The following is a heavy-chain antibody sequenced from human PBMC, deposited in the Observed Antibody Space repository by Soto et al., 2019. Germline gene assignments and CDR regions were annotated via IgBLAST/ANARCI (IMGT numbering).Heavy chain of an antibody. V-gene: IGHV3-30-3*01. CDR2: ISYDGSNK. CDR3: AREPGCSGGSCYGGGFDY. D-gene: IGHD2-15*01. CDR1: GFTFSSYA. J-gene: IGHJ4*02. Sequence: QVQLVESGGGVVQPGRSLRLSCAASGFTFSSYAMHWVRQAPGKGLEWVAVISYDGSNKYYADSVKGRFTISRDNSKNWLYLQMNSLRAEDTAVYYCAREPGCSGGSCYGGGFDYWGQGTLVTVSS.